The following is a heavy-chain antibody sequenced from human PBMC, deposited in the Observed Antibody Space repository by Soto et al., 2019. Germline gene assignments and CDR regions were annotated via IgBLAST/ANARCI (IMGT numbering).Heavy chain of an antibody. V-gene: IGHV3-33*01. Sequence: QVQLVESGGGVVQPGRSLRLSCAASGFTFSSYGMHWVRQAPGKGLEWVAVIWYDGSNKYYADSVKGRFTISRDNSKNTLYLQMNSLRAVDTAVYYCAREIEVGWFGEPDLPSTDYYYGMDVWGQGTTVTVSS. D-gene: IGHD3-10*01. CDR1: GFTFSSYG. CDR3: AREIEVGWFGEPDLPSTDYYYGMDV. J-gene: IGHJ6*02. CDR2: IWYDGSNK.